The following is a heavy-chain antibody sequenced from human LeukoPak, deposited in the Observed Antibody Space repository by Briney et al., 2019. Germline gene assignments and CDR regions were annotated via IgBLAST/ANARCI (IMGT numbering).Heavy chain of an antibody. V-gene: IGHV1-18*01. CDR3: ARGDTAIDPPYYFDY. Sequence: ASVKVSCKASGYTFSSYGINWVRQAPGQGLEWMGWISVYNGNTDYAQKLQGRVTMTTDTSTSTTYMEPRSLRSDDTAVYYCARGDTAIDPPYYFDYWGQGTLVTVSS. D-gene: IGHD5-18*01. J-gene: IGHJ4*02. CDR1: GYTFSSYG. CDR2: ISVYNGNT.